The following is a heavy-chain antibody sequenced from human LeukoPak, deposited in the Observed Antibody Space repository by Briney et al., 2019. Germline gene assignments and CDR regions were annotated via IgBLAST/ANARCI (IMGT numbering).Heavy chain of an antibody. V-gene: IGHV3-64D*06. CDR3: ARVRGSTDWYVDY. D-gene: IGHD2-2*01. CDR2: ISHNGVTT. CDR1: GFAFNTYA. J-gene: IGHJ4*02. Sequence: GGSLRLSCSGSGFAFNTYAMHWVRQAPGERLEYVSGISHNGVTTSYADSVKGRFTISRDNSKNTVYLQMSSLSADDTAVYYCARVRGSTDWYVDYWGQGTLVTVSS.